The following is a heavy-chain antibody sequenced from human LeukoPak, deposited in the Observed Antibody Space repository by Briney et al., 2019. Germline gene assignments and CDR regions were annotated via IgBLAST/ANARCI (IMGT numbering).Heavy chain of an antibody. Sequence: SETLSLTCTVSGGSISSYYWSWIRQPPGKGLEWIGYIYYSGSTNYNPSLKSRVTISVDTSKNQFSLKLSSVTAADTAVYYCARDSGFSYHYDSSGWGFDPWGQGTLVTVSS. D-gene: IGHD3-22*01. V-gene: IGHV4-59*01. CDR2: IYYSGST. CDR1: GGSISSYY. CDR3: ARDSGFSYHYDSSGWGFDP. J-gene: IGHJ5*02.